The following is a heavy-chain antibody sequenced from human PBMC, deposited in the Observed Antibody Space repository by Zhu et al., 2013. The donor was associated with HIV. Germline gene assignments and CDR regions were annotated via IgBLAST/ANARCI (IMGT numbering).Heavy chain of an antibody. CDR1: GYSISSGYY. CDR2: IYHSGST. V-gene: IGHV4-38-2*02. J-gene: IGHJ4*02. D-gene: IGHD4-17*01. Sequence: QVQLQESGPGLVKPSETLSLTCAVPGYSISSGYYWGWIRQPPGKGLEWIGSIYHSGSTYYNPSLKSRVTISVDTSKNQFSLKLSSVTAADTAVYYCAREDGYGGNSGAPDYWGQGTLVTVSS. CDR3: AREDGYGGNSGAPDY.